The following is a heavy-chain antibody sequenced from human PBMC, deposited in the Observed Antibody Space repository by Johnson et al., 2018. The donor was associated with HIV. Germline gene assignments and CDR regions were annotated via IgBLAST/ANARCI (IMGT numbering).Heavy chain of an antibody. Sequence: QVQLVESRGGVVQPGRSLRLSCAASGFTFSSYAMHWVRQAPGKGLEWVAVISYDGSNKYYADSVKGRFTISRDNSKNTLYLQMNSLRAEDTAVYYCARDRSSGWYGRVDAFDIWGQGTMVTVSS. D-gene: IGHD6-19*01. CDR1: GFTFSSYA. CDR3: ARDRSSGWYGRVDAFDI. J-gene: IGHJ3*02. V-gene: IGHV3-30-3*01. CDR2: ISYDGSNK.